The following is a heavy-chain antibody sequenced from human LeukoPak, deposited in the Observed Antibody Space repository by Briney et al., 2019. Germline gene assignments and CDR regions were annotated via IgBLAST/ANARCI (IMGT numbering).Heavy chain of an antibody. J-gene: IGHJ6*02. V-gene: IGHV3-7*01. CDR1: GFTFSSYW. CDR2: IKQDGSEK. Sequence: GGSLRLSCAASGFTFSSYWMSLVRQAPGKGLEWVANIKQDGSEKYYVDSVKGRFTISRDNAKNSLYLQMNSLRAEDTAVYYCAREREVYCSSTSCPPRSYGMDVWGQGTTVTVSS. D-gene: IGHD2-2*01. CDR3: AREREVYCSSTSCPPRSYGMDV.